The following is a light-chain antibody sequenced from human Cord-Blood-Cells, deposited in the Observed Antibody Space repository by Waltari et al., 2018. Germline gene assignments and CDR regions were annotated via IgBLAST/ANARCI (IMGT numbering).Light chain of an antibody. J-gene: IGLJ3*02. CDR3: QSYDSSLNGWV. Sequence: CTGSSSNIGAGYDVHWYQQLPGTAPKLLIYGNSNRPSGVPDRFSGSKSGTSASLAITGLQAEDEADYYCQSYDSSLNGWVFGGGTKLTVL. CDR2: GNS. CDR1: SSNIGAGYD. V-gene: IGLV1-40*01.